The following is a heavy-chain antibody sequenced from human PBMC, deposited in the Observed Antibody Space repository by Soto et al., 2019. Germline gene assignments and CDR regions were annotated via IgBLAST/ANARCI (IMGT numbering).Heavy chain of an antibody. CDR1: GFTFSSYG. CDR3: ARALKDYYASSGYRHDAFDI. Sequence: QVQLVESGGGVVQPGRSLRLSCAASGFTFSSYGMHWVRQAPGKGLEWVAVIWYDGSNKYYADSVKGRFTISRDNSMSTLYLHMSSLRAEDTAVYYCARALKDYYASSGYRHDAFDIWGQGTMVTVSS. J-gene: IGHJ3*02. V-gene: IGHV3-33*01. D-gene: IGHD3-22*01. CDR2: IWYDGSNK.